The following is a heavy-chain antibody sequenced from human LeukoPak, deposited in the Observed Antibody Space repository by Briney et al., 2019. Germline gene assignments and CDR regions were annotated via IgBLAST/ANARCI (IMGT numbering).Heavy chain of an antibody. CDR2: IYYSGNT. V-gene: IGHV4-59*01. D-gene: IGHD1-1*01. J-gene: IGHJ3*02. Sequence: PSETLSLTCTVSGGSISSYYWSWIRQPPGKGLESIGYIYYSGNTNYNPSLKSRVTISVDTSKNQFSLMLSSVTAADTAVYYCARDRNHWNEHDAFDIWGQGTIVTVSS. CDR3: ARDRNHWNEHDAFDI. CDR1: GGSISSYY.